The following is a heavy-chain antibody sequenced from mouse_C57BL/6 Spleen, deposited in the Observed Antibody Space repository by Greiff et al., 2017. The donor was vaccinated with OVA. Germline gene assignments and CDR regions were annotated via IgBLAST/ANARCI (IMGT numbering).Heavy chain of an antibody. J-gene: IGHJ2*01. CDR1: GFNIKNTY. V-gene: IGHV14-3*01. D-gene: IGHD1-1*01. CDR3: ARITTVVARFYYFDY. CDR2: IDPANGNT. Sequence: VQLKQSVAELVRPGASVKLSCTASGFNIKNTYMHWVKQRPEQGLEWIGRIDPANGNTKYAPKFQGKATITADTSSNTAYLQLSSLTSEDTAIYYCARITTVVARFYYFDYWGQGTTLTVSS.